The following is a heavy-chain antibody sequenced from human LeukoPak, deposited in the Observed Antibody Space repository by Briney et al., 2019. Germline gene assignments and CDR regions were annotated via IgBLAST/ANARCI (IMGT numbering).Heavy chain of an antibody. V-gene: IGHV4-61*02. Sequence: PSQTLSLTCTVSGGSISSGSYYWSWIRQPAGKGLEWIGRIYTSGSTNYNPSLKSRVTISVDTSKNQFSLKLSSVTAADTAVYYCAKDGGTGYMDVWGKGTTVTVSS. CDR3: AKDGGTGYMDV. J-gene: IGHJ6*03. CDR1: GGSISSGSYY. D-gene: IGHD3-16*01. CDR2: IYTSGST.